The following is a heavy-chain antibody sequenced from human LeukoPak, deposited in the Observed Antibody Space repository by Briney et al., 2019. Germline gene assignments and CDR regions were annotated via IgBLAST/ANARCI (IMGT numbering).Heavy chain of an antibody. CDR2: IYYSGST. CDR3: ARDRSLGYCSSTSCYRGGFDP. CDR1: GGSISSSSYY. J-gene: IGHJ5*02. V-gene: IGHV4-39*07. D-gene: IGHD2-2*01. Sequence: SETLSLTCTVSGGSISSSSYYWGWIRQPPGKGLEWIGSIYYSGSTYYNPSLKSRVTISVDTSKNQFSLKLSSVTATDTAVYYCARDRSLGYCSSTSCYRGGFDPWGQGTLVTVSS.